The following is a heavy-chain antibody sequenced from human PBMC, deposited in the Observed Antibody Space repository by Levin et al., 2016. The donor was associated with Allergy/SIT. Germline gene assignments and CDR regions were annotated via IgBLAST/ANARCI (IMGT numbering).Heavy chain of an antibody. Sequence: GGSLRLSCAASGFTFSNAYMSWVRQAPGKGLEWLGRIKRKSDGGTTDYAAPVKGRFTISRDDSKNTVYLQMNSLKNEDAAVYYCTTDGPIFTSRSATFDYHYGMDVWGQGTTVTVSS. J-gene: IGHJ6*02. D-gene: IGHD2/OR15-2a*01. V-gene: IGHV3-15*01. CDR3: TTDGPIFTSRSATFDYHYGMDV. CDR1: GFTFSNAY. CDR2: IKRKSDGGTT.